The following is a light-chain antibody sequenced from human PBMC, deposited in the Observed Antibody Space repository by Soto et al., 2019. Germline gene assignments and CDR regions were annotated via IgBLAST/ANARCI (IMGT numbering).Light chain of an antibody. V-gene: IGKV3-15*01. J-gene: IGKJ2*01. CDR1: QSVSTY. CDR2: GAS. CDR3: QQYDSWPPSYT. Sequence: EIVMTQSPATLSVSLGERATLSCRASQSVSTYLAWYQQKPGQAPRLLIYGASTRATGIPARFSGSGSETDFTLTISSLQSEDFAVYYCQQYDSWPPSYTFGQGTKVDIK.